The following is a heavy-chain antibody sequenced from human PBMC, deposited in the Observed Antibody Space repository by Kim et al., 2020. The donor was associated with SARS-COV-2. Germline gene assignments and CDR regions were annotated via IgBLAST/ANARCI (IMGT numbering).Heavy chain of an antibody. D-gene: IGHD6-19*01. CDR3: ARGLRGRYGY. Sequence: TNSTPSRKSRVTISVDTSQNQFSLKLSSVTAADTAVYYCARGLRGRYGYWGQGTLVTVSS. J-gene: IGHJ4*02. CDR2: T. V-gene: IGHV4-34*01.